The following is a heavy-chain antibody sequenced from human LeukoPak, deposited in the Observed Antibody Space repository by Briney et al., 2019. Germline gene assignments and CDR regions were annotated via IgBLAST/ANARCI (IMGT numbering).Heavy chain of an antibody. V-gene: IGHV3-23*01. CDR3: AKQLGYCSDGSCYFPY. J-gene: IGHJ4*02. Sequence: GGSLRLSCAASGFTVNTNYMSWVRQAPGKGLEWVSAISNNGGYTYYADSVQGRFTISRDNSKSTLCLQMNSLRAEDTAVYYCAKQLGYCSDGSCYFPYWGQGTLVTVSS. CDR1: GFTVNTNY. CDR2: ISNNGGYT. D-gene: IGHD2-15*01.